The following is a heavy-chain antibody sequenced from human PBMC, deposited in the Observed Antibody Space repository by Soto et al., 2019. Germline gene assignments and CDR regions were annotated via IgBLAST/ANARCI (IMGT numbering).Heavy chain of an antibody. CDR1: GGSFTGYY. CDR2: INHSGFT. Sequence: SETLSLTCDVSGGSFTGYYWSWIRQPPGKGLEWIGEINHSGFTNYNPSLTGRVTISLDTSKSQFSLRLSSLTAADTAFYFCARGHGRFAHWGQGTLVTVSS. V-gene: IGHV4-34*01. J-gene: IGHJ4*02. CDR3: ARGHGRFAH.